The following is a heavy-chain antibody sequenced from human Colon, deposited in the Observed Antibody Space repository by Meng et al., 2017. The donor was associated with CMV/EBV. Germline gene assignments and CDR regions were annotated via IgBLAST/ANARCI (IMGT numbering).Heavy chain of an antibody. D-gene: IGHD2-2*01. J-gene: IGHJ6*02. Sequence: ASVKVSCKASGYTFTSYDINWVRQVTGQGLEWMGWMNPNSGNTGYAQKFQGRVTMTRNTSISTAYMELSSLRSEDTAVYYCARGPPAGYCSSTSCYYYYYGMDVWGQGTTVTVSS. CDR1: GYTFTSYD. V-gene: IGHV1-8*01. CDR2: MNPNSGNT. CDR3: ARGPPAGYCSSTSCYYYYYGMDV.